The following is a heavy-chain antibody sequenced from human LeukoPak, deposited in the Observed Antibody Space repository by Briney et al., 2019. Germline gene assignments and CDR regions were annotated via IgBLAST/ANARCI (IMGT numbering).Heavy chain of an antibody. V-gene: IGHV3-7*01. CDR3: ARDHMGYDY. CDR1: GFTFSGYW. Sequence: GGSLRLSCAASGFTFSGYWMTWVRQAPGKGLEWVATIKPDGSDQYYVDSLRGRFTISRDNTKNSLYLQMNSLRAEDTAVYYCARDHMGYDYWGQGTLVTVSS. D-gene: IGHD1-26*01. J-gene: IGHJ4*02. CDR2: IKPDGSDQ.